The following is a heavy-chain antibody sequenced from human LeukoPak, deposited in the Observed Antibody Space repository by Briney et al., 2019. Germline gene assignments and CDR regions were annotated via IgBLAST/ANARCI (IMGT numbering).Heavy chain of an antibody. Sequence: TSETLSLTCTVSGGSVSSGRYYWSWIRQPPGKGLEWIGYIYHSGSTYYNPSLKSRVTISVDTSKNQFSLQLNSVTPEDTAVYYCARGRQWLNWFDPWGQGTLVTVSS. V-gene: IGHV4-61*01. CDR3: ARGRQWLNWFDP. CDR1: GGSVSSGRYY. J-gene: IGHJ5*02. CDR2: IYHSGST. D-gene: IGHD5-24*01.